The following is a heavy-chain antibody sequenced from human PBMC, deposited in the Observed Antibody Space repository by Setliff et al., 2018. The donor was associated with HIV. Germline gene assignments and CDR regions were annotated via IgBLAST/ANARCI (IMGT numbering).Heavy chain of an antibody. D-gene: IGHD3-22*01. V-gene: IGHV5-51*01. J-gene: IGHJ3*01. CDR2: IHPRDFDI. Sequence: GESLKISCKASGYTFTNYWTAWVRQMPGKGLEWMGTIHPRDFDIKYSQSFQGQVTISADKSLSTAYLQWNSLKASDTALYYCARLDSSGYYRSFDVWGQGTMVTVSS. CDR1: GYTFTNYW. CDR3: ARLDSSGYYRSFDV.